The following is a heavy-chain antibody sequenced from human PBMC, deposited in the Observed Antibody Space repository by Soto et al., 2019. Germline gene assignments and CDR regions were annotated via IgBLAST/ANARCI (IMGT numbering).Heavy chain of an antibody. J-gene: IGHJ6*02. Sequence: EVQLIESGGGWVQPGTSLRVSCAASGFTFHEYAMHWVRQAPGKGLEWVSGISSDGDTIAYADSVQGRFTVFRDNAKNSLYLQMNSLRAEDTALHYCTKGGYDLIYYFGMDVWGQGTTVTVSS. CDR2: ISSDGDTI. V-gene: IGHV3-9*01. CDR1: GFTFHEYA. D-gene: IGHD5-12*01. CDR3: TKGGYDLIYYFGMDV.